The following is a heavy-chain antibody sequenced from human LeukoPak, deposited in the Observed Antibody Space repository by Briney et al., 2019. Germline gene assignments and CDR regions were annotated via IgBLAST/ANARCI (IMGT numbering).Heavy chain of an antibody. CDR3: AKSKSAVTTGYLDY. D-gene: IGHD4-17*01. CDR2: ISWDGGST. CDR1: GFTFDDYT. V-gene: IGHV3-43*01. J-gene: IGHJ4*02. Sequence: GGSLRLSCAASGFTFDDYTMHWVRQAPGKGLEWVSLISWDGGSTYYADSVKGRFTISRDNSKNSLYLQMNSLRTEDTALYYCAKSKSAVTTGYLDYWGQGTLVTVSS.